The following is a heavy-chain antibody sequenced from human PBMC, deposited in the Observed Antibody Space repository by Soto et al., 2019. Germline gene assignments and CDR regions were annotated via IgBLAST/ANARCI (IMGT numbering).Heavy chain of an antibody. CDR3: AKEWVYDSSGWSFDY. Sequence: PGGSLRLSCAASGFTFSSYVLHWFRQAPGKGLEWVAVISNDGSNKYYADSVKGRFTISRDNSKITLYLQMNSLRAEDTAVYYCAKEWVYDSSGWSFDYWGQGTLVTVSS. CDR2: ISNDGSNK. J-gene: IGHJ4*02. D-gene: IGHD3-22*01. V-gene: IGHV3-30*18. CDR1: GFTFSSYV.